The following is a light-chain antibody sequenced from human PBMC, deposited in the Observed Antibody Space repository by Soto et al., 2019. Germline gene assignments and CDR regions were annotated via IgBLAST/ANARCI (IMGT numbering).Light chain of an antibody. J-gene: IGLJ1*01. CDR3: QSFDSSLSVYV. CDR1: SSNFGAGYE. V-gene: IGLV1-40*01. Sequence: QSVVTQPPSVSGSPGQRDTISCTGSSSNFGAGYEVHWYKQLPGAAPTLVIFNNLNRPSGVPERFSGSKSGTSASLVISGLQAEDEAAYYCQSFDSSLSVYVFGSGTKLTVL. CDR2: NNL.